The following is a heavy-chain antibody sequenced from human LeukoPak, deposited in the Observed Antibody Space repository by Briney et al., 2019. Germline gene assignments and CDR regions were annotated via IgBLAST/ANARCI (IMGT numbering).Heavy chain of an antibody. V-gene: IGHV4-59*01. J-gene: IGHJ4*02. D-gene: IGHD1-1*01. Sequence: SETLSLTCTVSGSSISSYYWSWIRQPPGKGLEWIGYIYYSGSTNYNPSLKSRVTISVDTSKNQLSLKLSSVTAADTAVYYCARDRNWNLDYWGQGTLVTVSS. CDR1: GSSISSYY. CDR2: IYYSGST. CDR3: ARDRNWNLDY.